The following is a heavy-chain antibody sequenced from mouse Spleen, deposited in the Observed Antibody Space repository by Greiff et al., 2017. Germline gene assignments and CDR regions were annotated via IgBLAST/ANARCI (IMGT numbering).Heavy chain of an antibody. D-gene: IGHD2-12*01. CDR2: ISSGGSYT. CDR3: TRPTTPYAMDY. J-gene: IGHJ4*01. V-gene: IGHV5-9-3*01. CDR1: GFTFSSYA. Sequence: EVQGVESGGGLVKPGGSLKLSCAASGFTFSSYAMSWVRQTPEKRLEWVATISSGGSYTYYPDSVKGRFTISRDNAKNTLYLQMSSLRSEDTAMYYCTRPTTPYAMDYWGQGTSVTVSS.